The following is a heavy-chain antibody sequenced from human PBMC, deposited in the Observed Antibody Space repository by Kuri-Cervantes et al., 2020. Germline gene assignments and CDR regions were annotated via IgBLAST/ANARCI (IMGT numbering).Heavy chain of an antibody. CDR3: AKSQLLMTESFDLYYFDY. D-gene: IGHD3-9*01. CDR2: ITTGGGST. J-gene: IGHJ4*02. Sequence: ETLSLTCAASGFTFTSYAMTWVRQAPGKGLEWVSLITTGGGSTYYADSVKGRFTISRDKSKSTLYIQMNSLRVEDTAVYYCAKSQLLMTESFDLYYFDYWGQGTLVTVSS. CDR1: GFTFTSYA. V-gene: IGHV3-23*01.